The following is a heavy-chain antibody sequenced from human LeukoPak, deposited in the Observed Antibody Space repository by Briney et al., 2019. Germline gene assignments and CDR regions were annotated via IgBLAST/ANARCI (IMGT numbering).Heavy chain of an antibody. V-gene: IGHV4-59*08. Sequence: SETLSLTCTVSGGSISSYYWSWIRQPPGKGLEWIGYIYYSGSTNYNPSLRSRVTISVDTSKNQFSLKLSSVTAADTAVYYCARHALGYFDWPPGRGWFDPWGQGTLVTVSS. CDR1: GGSISSYY. CDR3: ARHALGYFDWPPGRGWFDP. J-gene: IGHJ5*02. D-gene: IGHD3-9*01. CDR2: IYYSGST.